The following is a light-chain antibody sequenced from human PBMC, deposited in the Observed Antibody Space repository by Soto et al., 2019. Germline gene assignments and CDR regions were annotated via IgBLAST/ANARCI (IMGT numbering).Light chain of an antibody. CDR2: DAS. CDR3: QQYNSYWT. CDR1: QSISSR. V-gene: IGKV1-5*01. J-gene: IGKJ1*01. Sequence: DIQMTQSPSTLSASVGDRVTITCRASQSISSRLAWYQQKPGKVPKLLIYDASTLESGVPSRFSGSGSGTEFTVTISSLQPDDFATYYCQQYNSYWTFGQGTKADNK.